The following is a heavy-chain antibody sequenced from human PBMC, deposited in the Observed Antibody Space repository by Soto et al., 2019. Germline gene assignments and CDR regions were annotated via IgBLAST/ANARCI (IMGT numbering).Heavy chain of an antibody. CDR3: ARVSMVRGVIAYYYYSMDV. Sequence: GGSLRLSCAASGFTFSSYSMSWVRQAPGKGLEWVSAISGSGGSTYYADSVKGRFTISRDNSKNTLYLQMNSLRAEDTAVYYCARVSMVRGVIAYYYYSMDVWGKGTTVTVSS. J-gene: IGHJ6*03. V-gene: IGHV3-23*01. CDR2: ISGSGGST. CDR1: GFTFSSYS. D-gene: IGHD3-10*01.